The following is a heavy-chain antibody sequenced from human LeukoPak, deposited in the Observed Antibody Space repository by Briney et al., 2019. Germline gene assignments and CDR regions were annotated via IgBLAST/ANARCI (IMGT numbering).Heavy chain of an antibody. CDR1: RGTFSSYA. J-gene: IGHJ3*02. V-gene: IGHV1-69*05. CDR2: IIPIFGTA. CDR3: ARTSGELNDAFDI. D-gene: IGHD3-16*01. Sequence: SVEVSCKASRGTFSSYAISWVRQAPGQALEWMGGIIPIFGTANYAQEFQGRVTITTDESTSAAYMELSSLRSEDTAVYYCARTSGELNDAFDIWGQGTMVTVSS.